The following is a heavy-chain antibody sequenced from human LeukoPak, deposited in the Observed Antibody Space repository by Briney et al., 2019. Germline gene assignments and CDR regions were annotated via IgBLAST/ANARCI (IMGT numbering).Heavy chain of an antibody. V-gene: IGHV3-23*01. D-gene: IGHD6-19*01. CDR1: GFTFSYYA. CDR2: ISGSDGST. CDR3: AKDISGWYGSFAFDI. Sequence: SGGSLRLSCAASGFTFSYYAMSWVRQAPGKRLEWVSGISGSDGSTYYADSVKGRFTISRDNSKNTLYLQMNSLRAEDTAVYYCAKDISGWYGSFAFDIWGQGTMVTVSS. J-gene: IGHJ3*02.